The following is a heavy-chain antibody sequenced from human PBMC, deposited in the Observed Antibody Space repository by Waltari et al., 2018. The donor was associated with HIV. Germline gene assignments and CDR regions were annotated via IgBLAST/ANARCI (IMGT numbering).Heavy chain of an antibody. Sequence: MQLQESGPRLVKPSETLSLKCTVSGGSLSSSRYYWGWIRQSPGKGFEWIGNVYYSGGANYNPSFQSRATISVDTSKNEFSLRVASMTAADTAVYYGARDQRGDDAFWVGPNYNYGMDIWGPGTMVIVSS. V-gene: IGHV4-39*07. J-gene: IGHJ6*02. CDR2: VYYSGGA. CDR3: ARDQRGDDAFWVGPNYNYGMDI. D-gene: IGHD3-3*01. CDR1: GGSLSSSRYY.